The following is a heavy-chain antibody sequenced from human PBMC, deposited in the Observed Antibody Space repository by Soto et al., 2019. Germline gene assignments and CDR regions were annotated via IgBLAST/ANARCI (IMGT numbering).Heavy chain of an antibody. CDR3: STRAYDTNGYYRFDP. J-gene: IGHJ5*01. CDR2: INHSGRV. Sequence: QVQLQQWGAGLLKPSETLTLTCAVYGGSFSGHSWTWIRQSPGKGLEWIGDINHSGRVNYSPSLKSRVTISLDTSKTKFSLTLSAVTAADTAMYYCSTRAYDTNGYYRFDPWGQGTLVTVSS. CDR1: GGSFSGHS. D-gene: IGHD3-22*01. V-gene: IGHV4-34*01.